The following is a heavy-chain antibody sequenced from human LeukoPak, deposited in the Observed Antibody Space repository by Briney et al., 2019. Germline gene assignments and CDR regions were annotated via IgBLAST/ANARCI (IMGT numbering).Heavy chain of an antibody. CDR1: GFTFSSYS. CDR3: ARANSGPKIAAAGRDAFDI. CDR2: ISSSSSTI. V-gene: IGHV3-48*02. Sequence: TGGSLRLSCAASGFTFSSYSMNWVRQAPGKGLEWVSYISSSSSTIYYADSVKGRFTISRDNAKNSLYLQMNSLRDEDTAVYYCARANSGPKIAAAGRDAFDIWGQGTMVTVSS. D-gene: IGHD6-13*01. J-gene: IGHJ3*02.